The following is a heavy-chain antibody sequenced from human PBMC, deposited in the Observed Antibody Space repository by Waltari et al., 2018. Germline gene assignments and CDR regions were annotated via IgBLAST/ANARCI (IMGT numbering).Heavy chain of an antibody. CDR3: ARGRTPYYFDY. J-gene: IGHJ4*02. CDR2: SNQSGST. CDR1: GGSFSGYY. V-gene: IGHV4-34*01. Sequence: QVQLQQWGAGLLKPSETLSLTCAVYGGSFSGYYWSWIRQPPGKGLGWIGESNQSGSTNHNPTLTSRVTISVDTSKNQFSLKLSSVTAADTAVYYCARGRTPYYFDYWGQGTMVTVSS. D-gene: IGHD2-15*01.